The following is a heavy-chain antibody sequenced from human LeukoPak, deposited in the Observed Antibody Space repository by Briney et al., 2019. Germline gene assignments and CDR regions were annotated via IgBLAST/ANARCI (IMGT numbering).Heavy chain of an antibody. CDR2: IYYSGST. J-gene: IGHJ2*01. CDR3: ATRPKFMSTYFDL. Sequence: SETLSLTCTVSGYSISSGYYWGWIRQPPGKGLEWIGSIYYSGSTYYNPSLKSRVTISVDTSKNQFSLKLSSVTAADTAVYYCATRPKFMSTYFDLWGRGTLVTVSS. CDR1: GYSISSGYY. D-gene: IGHD5/OR15-5a*01. V-gene: IGHV4-38-2*02.